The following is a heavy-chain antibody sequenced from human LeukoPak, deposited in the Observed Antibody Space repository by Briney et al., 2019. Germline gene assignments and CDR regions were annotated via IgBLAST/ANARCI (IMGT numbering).Heavy chain of an antibody. CDR1: GYTFTSYA. V-gene: IGHV1-3*01. CDR3: SVLAVANAEYFQH. J-gene: IGHJ1*01. D-gene: IGHD6-19*01. CDR2: INASNGNT. Sequence: ASVKVSCKASGYTFTSYAMHWVRQAPGQRLEWMGWINASNGNTKYSQKFQGRVTITRDTSASTAYMELSSLRPEDTAVYYCSVLAVANAEYFQHWGQGTLVTVSS.